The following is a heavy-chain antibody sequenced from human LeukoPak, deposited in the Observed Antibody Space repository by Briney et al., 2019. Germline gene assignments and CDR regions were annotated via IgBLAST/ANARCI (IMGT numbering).Heavy chain of an antibody. V-gene: IGHV4-34*01. CDR3: ARPDYDFWSGYSGPFDY. J-gene: IGHJ4*02. CDR1: GVSISGYY. D-gene: IGHD3-3*01. Sequence: SETLSLTCTVSGVSISGYYWSWIRQPPGKGLEWIGEINHSGSTNYNPSLKSRVTISVDTSKNQFSLKLSSVTAADTAVYYCARPDYDFWSGYSGPFDYWGQGTLVTVSS. CDR2: INHSGST.